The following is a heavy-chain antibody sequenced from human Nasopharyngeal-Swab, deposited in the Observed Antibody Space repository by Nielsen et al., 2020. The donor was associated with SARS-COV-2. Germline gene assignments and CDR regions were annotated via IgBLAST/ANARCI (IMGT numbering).Heavy chain of an antibody. V-gene: IGHV4-30-4*01. CDR2: IYYSGST. CDR3: ARDSGVAGTKYYYYGMDV. D-gene: IGHD6-19*01. J-gene: IGHJ6*02. Sequence: WIRQPPGKGLEWIGYIYYSGSTYYNPSLKSRVTISVDTSKNQFSLKLSSVTAADTAVHYCARDSGVAGTKYYYYGMDVWGQGTTVTVSS.